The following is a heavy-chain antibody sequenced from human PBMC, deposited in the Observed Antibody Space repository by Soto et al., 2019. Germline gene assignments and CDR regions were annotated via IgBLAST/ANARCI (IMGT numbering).Heavy chain of an antibody. J-gene: IGHJ4*02. CDR3: ARHQIFCSSTSCYNTRDY. V-gene: IGHV4-39*01. CDR2: IYYSGST. Sequence: PPGKGLEWIGSIYYSGSTYYNPSLKSRVTISVDTSKNQFSLKLSSVTAADSAVYYCARHQIFCSSTSCYNTRDYWGQGTLVTVSS. D-gene: IGHD2-2*01.